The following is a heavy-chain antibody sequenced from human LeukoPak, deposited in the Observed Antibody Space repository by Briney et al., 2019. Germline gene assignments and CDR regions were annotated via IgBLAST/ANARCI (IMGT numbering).Heavy chain of an antibody. CDR2: ILGSGVDT. D-gene: IGHD1-26*01. Sequence: PGGSLRLSCAASGFTFSAYAMSWVRQAPGKGLEWVAGILGSGVDTFYADSVKGRFTISRDNSKSTLYLQMNSLRAEDTAIYYCAKVGWELPGDYWGQGTLVTVSS. J-gene: IGHJ4*02. V-gene: IGHV3-23*01. CDR3: AKVGWELPGDY. CDR1: GFTFSAYA.